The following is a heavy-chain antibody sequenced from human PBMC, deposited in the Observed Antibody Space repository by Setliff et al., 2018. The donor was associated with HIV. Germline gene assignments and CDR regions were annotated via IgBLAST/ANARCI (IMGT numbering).Heavy chain of an antibody. J-gene: IGHJ4*02. Sequence: SETLSLTCAVYGGSFSGYYWSWIRQAPGKGLEWIGEINHSGRTKHNPSLKSGVTISLDTTKNPFSLKLTSVTTADTAVYYCARYSPRGYTLTGPYWGQGTLVTVSS. CDR2: INHSGRT. CDR3: ARYSPRGYTLTGPY. D-gene: IGHD6-25*01. V-gene: IGHV4-34*01. CDR1: GGSFSGYY.